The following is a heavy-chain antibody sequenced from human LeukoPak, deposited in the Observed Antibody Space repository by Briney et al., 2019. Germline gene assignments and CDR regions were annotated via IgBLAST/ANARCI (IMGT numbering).Heavy chain of an antibody. V-gene: IGHV3-7*01. CDR2: MKEDGSEK. J-gene: IGHJ4*02. CDR3: AKYRLIWLPAPVFEY. CDR1: GFTFSSYW. D-gene: IGHD5-24*01. Sequence: GGSLRLSCAASGFTFSSYWMSWVRQAPGKGLEWVANMKEDGSEKYYVDSVKGRFSISRDNAKNSLYLQMDSLRADDTAVYYCAKYRLIWLPAPVFEYWGQGTLVTVSS.